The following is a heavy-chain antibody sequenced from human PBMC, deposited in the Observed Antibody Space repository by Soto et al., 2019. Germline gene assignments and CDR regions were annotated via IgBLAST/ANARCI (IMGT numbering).Heavy chain of an antibody. CDR1: GFTFSNFA. J-gene: IGHJ4*02. D-gene: IGHD3-9*01. CDR3: AKGGATYGLLTHDY. CDR2: LTGSSGVT. Sequence: LRLSCVVSGFTFSNFAMSWVRQAPGKGLEWVSTLTGSSGVTYYADSVKGRFAISRDNSRNTLSLQMNSLTAEDTAVYYCAKGGATYGLLTHDYWGQGTRVTVSS. V-gene: IGHV3-23*01.